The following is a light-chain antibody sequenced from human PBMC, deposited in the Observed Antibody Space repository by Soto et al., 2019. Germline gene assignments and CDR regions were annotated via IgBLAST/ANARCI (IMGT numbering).Light chain of an antibody. V-gene: IGKV3-20*01. J-gene: IGKJ2*01. Sequence: EIVLTQSPGTLSLSPGERATLSCRASQSVSRSYLSWYQQKLGQAPRLLIYGASSRATGIPDRFNGSGSGTDFTLTISRLEPEDFAVYYCQQYSSSPPKYTFGQGTKLEIK. CDR2: GAS. CDR3: QQYSSSPPKYT. CDR1: QSVSRSY.